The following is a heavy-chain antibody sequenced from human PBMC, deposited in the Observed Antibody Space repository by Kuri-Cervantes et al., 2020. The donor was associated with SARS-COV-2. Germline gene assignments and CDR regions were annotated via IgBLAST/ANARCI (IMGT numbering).Heavy chain of an antibody. J-gene: IGHJ6*02. D-gene: IGHD6-6*01. CDR1: GYSFTSYS. CDR3: ARHRGLVYYYYGMDV. V-gene: IGHV1-18*01. CDR2: ISTSIGKT. Sequence: ASVKVSCKASGYSFTSYSVTWVRQAPGQGLEWMGWISTSIGKTNYAEKFQGRVTMTADTSTTTAYMELRGLRYDDTAVYYCARHRGLVYYYYGMDVWGQGTTVTVSS.